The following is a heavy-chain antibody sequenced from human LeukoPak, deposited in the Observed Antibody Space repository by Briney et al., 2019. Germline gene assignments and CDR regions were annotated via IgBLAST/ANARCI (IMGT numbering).Heavy chain of an antibody. CDR2: ISWNSGSI. J-gene: IGHJ4*02. CDR1: GFIFDDYA. Sequence: GGSLRLSCAASGFIFDDYAMHWVRQAPGKGLEWVSGISWNSGSIGYADSVKGRFTISRDNAKNSLYLQMNSLRAEDMALYYCAKESSSGYYFDYWGQGTLVTVSS. CDR3: AKESSSGYYFDY. D-gene: IGHD6-19*01. V-gene: IGHV3-9*03.